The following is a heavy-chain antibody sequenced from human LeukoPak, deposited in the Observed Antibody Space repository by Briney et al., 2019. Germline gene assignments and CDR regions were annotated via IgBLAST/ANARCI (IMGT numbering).Heavy chain of an antibody. D-gene: IGHD3-10*01. CDR3: ARDEWFGDYYMDV. V-gene: IGHV1-2*02. CDR1: GYTFTSYG. CDR2: INPNSGGT. J-gene: IGHJ6*03. Sequence: ASVKVSCKASGYTFTSYGISWVRQAPGQGLEWMGWINPNSGGTNYAQKFQGRVTMTRDTSISTAYMELSRLRSDDTAVYYCARDEWFGDYYMDVWGKGTTVTVSS.